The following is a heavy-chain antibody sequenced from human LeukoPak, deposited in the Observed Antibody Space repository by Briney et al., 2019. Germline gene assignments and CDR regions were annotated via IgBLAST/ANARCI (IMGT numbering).Heavy chain of an antibody. CDR2: MNTNSGKT. CDR3: ARDLRDRVVVVAANWFDP. Sequence: GASVKVSCKASGYTFTSFDINWVRQATGQGLEWMGWMNTNSGKTGYAQTFQGRVTMTRDTSINTAYMELTSLRSDDTAVYYCARDLRDRVVVVAANWFDPWGQGTLVTVSS. J-gene: IGHJ5*02. D-gene: IGHD2-15*01. V-gene: IGHV1-8*01. CDR1: GYTFTSFD.